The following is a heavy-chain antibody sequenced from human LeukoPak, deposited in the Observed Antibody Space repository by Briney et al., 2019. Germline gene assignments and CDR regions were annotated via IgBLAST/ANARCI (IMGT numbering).Heavy chain of an antibody. Sequence: ASVKVSCKASGYTFTNYALHWVRQAPGQRLEWMGWIDAGNGNTKYSQKFQVRVTIARDTSASTAYMELSSLRSEDTAVYYCARTAHYDIFSGDYKYWGQGTLVTVSS. J-gene: IGHJ4*02. CDR2: IDAGNGNT. CDR3: ARTAHYDIFSGDYKY. V-gene: IGHV1-3*01. CDR1: GYTFTNYA. D-gene: IGHD3-9*01.